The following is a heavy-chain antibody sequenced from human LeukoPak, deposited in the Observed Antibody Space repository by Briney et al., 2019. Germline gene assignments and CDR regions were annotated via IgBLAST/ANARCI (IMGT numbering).Heavy chain of an antibody. V-gene: IGHV3-7*01. J-gene: IGHJ4*02. Sequence: PGGSLRLSCAASGFTFSDYWMSWVRQAPGKGLEWVANIKQDGGEKYHLDSVKGRFTISRDNANNSLYLQMNSLRVEDTAVYYCARGVYELDYWGQGTLVTVSS. CDR2: IKQDGGEK. D-gene: IGHD3-3*01. CDR1: GFTFSDYW. CDR3: ARGVYELDY.